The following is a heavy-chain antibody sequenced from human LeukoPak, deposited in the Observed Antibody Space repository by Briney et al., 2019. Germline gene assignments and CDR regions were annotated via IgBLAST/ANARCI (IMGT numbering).Heavy chain of an antibody. CDR2: NYCSGST. D-gene: IGHD5-18*01. Sequence: PSGTLSLTCTVSGGSISSGGYYWSWIRQHPGQSLESIGYNYCSGSTYYNPSLKSLVTISVATSKNKFSLKLSSVTAADTAVYYCATWLSGYSYGAQHGFDCWGQGTLVTV. V-gene: IGHV4-31*01. J-gene: IGHJ4*02. CDR1: GGSISSGGYY. CDR3: ATWLSGYSYGAQHGFDC.